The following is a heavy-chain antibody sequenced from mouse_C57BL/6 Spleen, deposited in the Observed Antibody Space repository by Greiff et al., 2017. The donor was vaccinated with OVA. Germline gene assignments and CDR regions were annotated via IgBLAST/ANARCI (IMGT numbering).Heavy chain of an antibody. D-gene: IGHD2-2*01. V-gene: IGHV5-4*03. J-gene: IGHJ2*01. CDR2: ISDGGSYT. Sequence: EVMLVESGGGLVKPGGSLKLSCAASGFTFSSYAMSWVRQTPEKRLEWVATISDGGSYTYYPDNVKGRFTISRDNAKNNLYLQMSHLKSEATAMYYCARVGMVTAGFDYWGQGTTLTVSS. CDR3: ARVGMVTAGFDY. CDR1: GFTFSSYA.